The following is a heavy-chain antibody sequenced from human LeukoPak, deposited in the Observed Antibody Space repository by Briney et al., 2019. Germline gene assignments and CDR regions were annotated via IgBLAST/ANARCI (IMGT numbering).Heavy chain of an antibody. V-gene: IGHV5-51*01. CDR2: IYPGDSDT. CDR3: ARHPTGATDAFDI. J-gene: IGHJ3*02. D-gene: IGHD1-26*01. Sequence: GESLKISCKGSGYSFTSYWIGWVRPMPGKGLEWMGIIYPGDSDTRYSPSFQGQVTISADKSISTAYLQWSSLKASDTAMYYCARHPTGATDAFDIWGQGTMVTVSS. CDR1: GYSFTSYW.